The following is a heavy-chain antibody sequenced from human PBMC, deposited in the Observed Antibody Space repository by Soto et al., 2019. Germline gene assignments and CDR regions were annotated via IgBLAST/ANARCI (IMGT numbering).Heavy chain of an antibody. J-gene: IGHJ4*02. CDR1: GDTFTDYY. CDR2: VNPSGGHT. CDR3: AGGGHVVVVTAALDY. D-gene: IGHD2-21*02. Sequence: QVQLVQSGAEVKKPGASVKVSCKASGDTFTDYYIHWVRQAPGQGLEWMGTVNPSGGHTTYAQHFVGRMTRARDTATSPLSMELTSLTSADTAVYYCAGGGHVVVVTAALDYWGQGTLVTVSS. V-gene: IGHV1-46*01.